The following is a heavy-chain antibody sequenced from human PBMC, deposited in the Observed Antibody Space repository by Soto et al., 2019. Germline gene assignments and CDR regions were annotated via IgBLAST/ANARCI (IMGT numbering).Heavy chain of an antibody. CDR3: ASATRGYDYLGGMDV. CDR1: GFTFSSYA. Sequence: GGSLRLSWAASGFTFSSYAMHWVRQAPGKGLEWVAVISYDGSNKYYADSVKGRFTISRDNSKNTLYLQMNSLRAEDTAVYYCASATRGYDYLGGMDVWGQGTTVTVSS. D-gene: IGHD5-12*01. CDR2: ISYDGSNK. V-gene: IGHV3-30-3*01. J-gene: IGHJ6*02.